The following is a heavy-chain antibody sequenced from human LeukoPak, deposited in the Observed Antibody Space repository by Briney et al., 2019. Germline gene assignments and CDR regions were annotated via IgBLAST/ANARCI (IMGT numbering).Heavy chain of an antibody. CDR3: AGNRGLGRDY. CDR2: INHSGST. D-gene: IGHD4-23*01. V-gene: IGHV4-34*01. Sequence: SETLSLTCAVYGGSFNGYYWSWIRQPPGKGLEWIGEINHSGSTNYNPSLKSRVTISVDTSKNQFSLKLSSVTAADTAVYYCAGNRGLGRDYWGQGTLVTVSS. J-gene: IGHJ4*02. CDR1: GGSFNGYY.